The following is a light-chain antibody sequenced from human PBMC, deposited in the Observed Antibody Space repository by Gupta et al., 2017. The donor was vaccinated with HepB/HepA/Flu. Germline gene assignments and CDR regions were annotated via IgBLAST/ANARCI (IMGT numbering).Light chain of an antibody. V-gene: IGLV2-14*03. CDR2: HVT. Sequence: QSALTQPASVSASPGQSITISCTGTNSDVGAYNYVSWYQQHPGKAPKLIIYHVTKRPSGVADRFSGSKSDNTASLTISGRQAEDEADYYCNSYTSSTTYVFGTGTKVTVL. J-gene: IGLJ1*01. CDR1: NSDVGAYNY. CDR3: NSYTSSTTYV.